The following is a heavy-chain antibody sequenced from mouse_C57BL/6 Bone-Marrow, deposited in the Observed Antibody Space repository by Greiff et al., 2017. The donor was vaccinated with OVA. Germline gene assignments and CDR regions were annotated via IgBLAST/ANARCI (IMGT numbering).Heavy chain of an antibody. CDR3: SSYYYGRCSYAMDY. CDR1: GFTFSSYA. Sequence: EVHLVESGGGLVKPGGSLKLSCAASGFTFSSYAMSWVRQTPEKRLEWVATISDGGSYNYYPDNVKGRFTISRDNAKYYLYLQMCHLKSEDTAMYYCSSYYYGRCSYAMDYWGQGTSVTVSS. J-gene: IGHJ4*01. D-gene: IGHD1-1*01. CDR2: ISDGGSYN. V-gene: IGHV5-4*01.